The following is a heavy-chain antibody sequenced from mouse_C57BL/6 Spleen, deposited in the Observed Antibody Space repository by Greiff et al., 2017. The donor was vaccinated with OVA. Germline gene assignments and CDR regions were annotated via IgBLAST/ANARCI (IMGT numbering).Heavy chain of an antibody. D-gene: IGHD1-1*01. Sequence: VQLQQPGTELVKPGASVKLSCKASGYTFTSYWMHWVKQRPGQGLEWIGNINTSNGGTNYNEKFKSKATLTVDKSSSTAYMQLRSLTSEDSAVYYCARSSPSYYGSSMDYWGQGTSVTVSS. CDR1: GYTFTSYW. J-gene: IGHJ4*01. V-gene: IGHV1-53*01. CDR3: ARSSPSYYGSSMDY. CDR2: INTSNGGT.